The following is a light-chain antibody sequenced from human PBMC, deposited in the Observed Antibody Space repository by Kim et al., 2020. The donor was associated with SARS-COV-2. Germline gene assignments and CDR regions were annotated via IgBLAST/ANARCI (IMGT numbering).Light chain of an antibody. V-gene: IGLV3-19*01. CDR2: GNN. Sequence: SSALTQDPDVSVALGQTVRITCQGDCLRSYSASWYQQKPGQAPVFVMYGNNNRPSGIPDRFSGSSSGNTATLTITGAQAEDEADYYCNSRDTTAYRYVFGTGTKVTVL. CDR1: CLRSYS. CDR3: NSRDTTAYRYV. J-gene: IGLJ1*01.